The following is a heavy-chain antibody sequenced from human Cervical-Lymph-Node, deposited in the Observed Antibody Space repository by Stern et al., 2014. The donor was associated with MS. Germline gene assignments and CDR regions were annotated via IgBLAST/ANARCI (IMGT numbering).Heavy chain of an antibody. J-gene: IGHJ3*02. D-gene: IGHD3-22*01. V-gene: IGHV1-69*01. CDR3: ARRDYYDSSGYYGDAFDI. CDR2: IIPMFATT. Sequence: QMQLVQSGAEVKKPGSSVKVSCKASGGTFSSYAITWVRQAPGRGLEWMGEIIPMFATTKYAQKFQGRVTIIADGSTTTAYMELSSLRSEDTAVYYCARRDYYDSSGYYGDAFDIWGQGTMVTVSS. CDR1: GGTFSSYA.